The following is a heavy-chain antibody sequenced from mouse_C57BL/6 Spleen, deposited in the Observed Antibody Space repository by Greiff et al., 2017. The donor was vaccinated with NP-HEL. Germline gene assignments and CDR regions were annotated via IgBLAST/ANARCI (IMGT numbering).Heavy chain of an antibody. V-gene: IGHV1-47*01. CDR3: ARGGSSGYPYYYAMDY. Sequence: VQLQQSGAELVKPGASVKMSCKASGYTFTTYPIEWMKQNHGKSLEWIGNFHPYNDDTKYNEKFKGKATLTVEKSSSTVYLELSRLTSDDSAVYYCARGGSSGYPYYYAMDYWGQGTSVTVSS. J-gene: IGHJ4*01. CDR1: GYTFTTYP. D-gene: IGHD3-2*02. CDR2: FHPYNDDT.